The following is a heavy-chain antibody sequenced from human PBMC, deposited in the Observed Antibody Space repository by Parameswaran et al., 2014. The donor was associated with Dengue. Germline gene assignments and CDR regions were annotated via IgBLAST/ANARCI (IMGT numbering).Heavy chain of an antibody. D-gene: IGHD2-2*02. CDR2: INHSGST. J-gene: IGHJ5*02. CDR3: ARGGWGSAYLPAAIPWPYNWFDP. Sequence: VRQAPGKGLEWIGEINHSGSTNYNPSLKSRVTISVDTSKNQFSLKLSSVTAADTAVYYCARGGWGSAYLPAAIPWPYNWFDPWGQGTLVTVSS. V-gene: IGHV4-34*01.